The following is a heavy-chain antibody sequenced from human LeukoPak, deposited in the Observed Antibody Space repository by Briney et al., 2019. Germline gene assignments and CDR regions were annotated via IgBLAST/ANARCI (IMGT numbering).Heavy chain of an antibody. J-gene: IGHJ4*02. D-gene: IGHD3-3*01. CDR3: ARDRSDLWSGPQRH. Sequence: GASVKVSCKASGYTFTSYGISWVRQAPGQGLEWMGWISTYNGNTNYAQKLQGRVTLTTDTSTSTAYMELRSLRSDDTAVYYCARDRSDLWSGPQRHWGQGTLVTVSS. CDR2: ISTYNGNT. V-gene: IGHV1-18*01. CDR1: GYTFTSYG.